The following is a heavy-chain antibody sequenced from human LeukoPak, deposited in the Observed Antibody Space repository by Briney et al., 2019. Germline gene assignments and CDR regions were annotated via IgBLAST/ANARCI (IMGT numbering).Heavy chain of an antibody. Sequence: GGSLRLSCVVSGFSFSRYWMHWVRQAPGKGLVWVSRINSDESSTSYADSVKGRFTISRDNSKNTLYLQMNSLKPEDTAVYYCAKIEYYYDSSGYYYWGQGTLVTVSS. CDR1: GFSFSRYW. J-gene: IGHJ4*02. V-gene: IGHV3-74*01. CDR2: INSDESST. CDR3: AKIEYYYDSSGYYY. D-gene: IGHD3-22*01.